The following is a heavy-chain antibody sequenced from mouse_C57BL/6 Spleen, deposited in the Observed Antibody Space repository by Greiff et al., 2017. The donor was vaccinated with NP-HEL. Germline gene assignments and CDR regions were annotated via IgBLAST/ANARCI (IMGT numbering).Heavy chain of an antibody. V-gene: IGHV1-7*01. CDR3: ARARQERFAY. CDR2: INPSSGYT. CDR1: GYTFTSYW. D-gene: IGHD3-1*01. J-gene: IGHJ3*01. Sequence: VQLQQSGAELAKPGASVKLSCKASGYTFTSYWMHWVKQRPGQGLEWIGYINPSSGYTKYNQKFKDKATLTADTSSSTAYMQLSSLKYEDSAVYYCARARQERFAYWGQGTLVTVSA.